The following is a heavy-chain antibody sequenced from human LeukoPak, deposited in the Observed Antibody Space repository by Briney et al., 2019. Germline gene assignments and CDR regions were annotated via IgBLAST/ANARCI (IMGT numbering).Heavy chain of an antibody. D-gene: IGHD3-10*01. CDR3: AKDYGSGSYAFDY. J-gene: IGHJ4*02. CDR2: IRYDGSNK. V-gene: IGHV3-30*02. CDR1: GFTFSSYA. Sequence: GGSLRLSCAASGFTFSSYAMHWVRQAPGKGLEWVAFIRYDGSNKYYADSVKGRFTVSRDDSKNTLYLQMNSLRAEDTAVYYCAKDYGSGSYAFDYWGQGSLVTVSS.